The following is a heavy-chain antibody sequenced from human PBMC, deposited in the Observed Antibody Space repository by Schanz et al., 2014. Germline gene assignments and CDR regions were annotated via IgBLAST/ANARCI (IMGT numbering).Heavy chain of an antibody. D-gene: IGHD2-15*01. CDR3: AKGSRSGRKGMDV. V-gene: IGHV3-74*01. Sequence: EVQLVQSGGGLVQPGGSLRLSCAASGFTFSSHWMHWVRQDPGKGLVWVARINSDGSKTDYADSVTGRFTISRDNAKNTLYLQMNTLRAEDTAVYYCAKGSRSGRKGMDVWGQGTPVTVS. J-gene: IGHJ6*02. CDR1: GFTFSSHW. CDR2: INSDGSKT.